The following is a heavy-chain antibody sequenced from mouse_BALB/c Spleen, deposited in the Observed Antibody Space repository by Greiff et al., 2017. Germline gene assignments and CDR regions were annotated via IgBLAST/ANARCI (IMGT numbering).Heavy chain of an antibody. CDR3: ARGDGYFWAMDY. D-gene: IGHD2-3*01. Sequence: EVKLQESGAELVKPGASVKLSCTASGFNIKDTYMHWVKQRPEQGLEWIGRIDPANGNTKYDPKFQGKATITADTSSNTAYLQLSSLTSEDTAVYYCARGDGYFWAMDYWGQGTSVTVSS. V-gene: IGHV14-3*02. CDR2: IDPANGNT. J-gene: IGHJ4*01. CDR1: GFNIKDTY.